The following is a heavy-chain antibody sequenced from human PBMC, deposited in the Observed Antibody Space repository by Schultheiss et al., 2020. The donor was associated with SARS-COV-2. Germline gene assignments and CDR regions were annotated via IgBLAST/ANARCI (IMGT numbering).Heavy chain of an antibody. CDR3: ARDQGLYYYGSGSYLREDYYGMDV. CDR2: IYYSGST. Sequence: SETLSLTCTVSGGSISSGGYYWSWIRQHPGKGLEWIGYIYYSGSTYYNPSLKSRITISVDTSKNQFSLKLSSVTAADTAVYYCARDQGLYYYGSGSYLREDYYGMDVWGQGTTVTVSS. V-gene: IGHV4-31*03. D-gene: IGHD3-10*01. J-gene: IGHJ6*02. CDR1: GGSISSGGYY.